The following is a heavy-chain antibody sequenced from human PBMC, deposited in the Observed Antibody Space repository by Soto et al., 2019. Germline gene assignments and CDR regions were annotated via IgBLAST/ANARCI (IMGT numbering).Heavy chain of an antibody. CDR1: GGSIGSSSYY. J-gene: IGHJ4*02. D-gene: IGHD3-22*01. CDR2: IYYSGST. Sequence: SETQSLTCTVSGGSIGSSSYYWGWIRQPPGKGLEWIGSIYYSGSTYYNPSLKSRVTISVDTSKNQFSLKLSSVTAADTAVYYCARHLENLVVVMPFDYWGKGTLVTVS. V-gene: IGHV4-39*01. CDR3: ARHLENLVVVMPFDY.